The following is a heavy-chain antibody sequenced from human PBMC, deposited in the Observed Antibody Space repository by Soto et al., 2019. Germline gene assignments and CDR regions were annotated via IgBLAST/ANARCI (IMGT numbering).Heavy chain of an antibody. CDR1: GFTFSGYA. D-gene: IGHD6-13*01. CDR3: AQSSSSWYYFDY. CDR2: ISGSGGST. Sequence: GGSLRLSCAASGFTFSGYAMSWVRQAPAEGLEWVSVISGSGGSTYYADSVKVRFTISRDNSKNALYLQMNSPRAEDTAVYYCAQSSSSWYYFDYWGQRTLVTVS. V-gene: IGHV3-23*01. J-gene: IGHJ4*02.